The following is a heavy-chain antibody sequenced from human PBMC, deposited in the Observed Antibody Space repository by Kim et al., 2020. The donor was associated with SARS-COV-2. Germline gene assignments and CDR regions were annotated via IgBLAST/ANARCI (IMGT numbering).Heavy chain of an antibody. CDR2: IYSGGSST. D-gene: IGHD3-22*01. Sequence: GGSLRLSCAASGFTFSSYAMSWVRQAPGKGLEWVSVIYSGGSSTYYADSVKGRFTISRDNSKNTLYLQMNSLRAEDTAVYYCAKSWGKYDSSGPADYWGQGTLVTVSS. V-gene: IGHV3-23*03. J-gene: IGHJ4*02. CDR1: GFTFSSYA. CDR3: AKSWGKYDSSGPADY.